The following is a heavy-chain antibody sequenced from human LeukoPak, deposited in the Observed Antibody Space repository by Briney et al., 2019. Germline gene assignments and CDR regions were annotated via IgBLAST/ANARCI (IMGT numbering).Heavy chain of an antibody. D-gene: IGHD3-22*01. V-gene: IGHV3-7*01. Sequence: GGSLRLSCAGSAFTFSPYWMSWVRQAQGKGLEWVANIKQDGSEKYYGDSVKGRFAISRDNAKNSLYLQMNSLRGEDTAVYYCARDGDVSGYSDSGEGTLVTVSS. CDR3: ARDGDVSGYSD. CDR2: IKQDGSEK. CDR1: AFTFSPYW. J-gene: IGHJ4*02.